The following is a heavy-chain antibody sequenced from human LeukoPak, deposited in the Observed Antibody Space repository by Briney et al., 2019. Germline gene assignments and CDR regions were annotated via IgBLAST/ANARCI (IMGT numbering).Heavy chain of an antibody. J-gene: IGHJ4*02. CDR2: INQDGGTE. CDR1: GFTFTNYW. CDR3: ARHTLWRFDY. D-gene: IGHD1-1*01. Sequence: PGGSLRLSCAAYGFTFTNYWLTWVRQAPGKGLEWVANINQDGGTEYYVDSMKGRFTISRDNAKNLVYLQINSLRAEDTAVYFCARHTLWRFDYWGQGALVTVS. V-gene: IGHV3-7*01.